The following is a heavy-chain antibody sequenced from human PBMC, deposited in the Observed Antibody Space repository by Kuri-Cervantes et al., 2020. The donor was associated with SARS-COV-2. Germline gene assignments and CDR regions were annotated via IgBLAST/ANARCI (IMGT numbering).Heavy chain of an antibody. CDR1: GFTFGSYG. D-gene: IGHD3-22*01. CDR2: ISYDGSNK. Sequence: GESLKISCAASGFTFGSYGMHWVRQAPGKGLEWVAVISYDGSNKYYADSVKGRFTISRDNSKNTLYLQMNSLRAEDTAVYYCAKEMIVVAISRRSFEVDYWGQGTLVTVSS. J-gene: IGHJ4*02. V-gene: IGHV3-30*18. CDR3: AKEMIVVAISRRSFEVDY.